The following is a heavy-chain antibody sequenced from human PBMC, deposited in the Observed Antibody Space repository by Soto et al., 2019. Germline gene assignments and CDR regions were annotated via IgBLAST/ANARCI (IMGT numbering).Heavy chain of an antibody. CDR1: GYTFISYG. Sequence: GASVKVSCKASGYTFISYGISWVRQAPGQGLEWMGWVSAYNGNTNYAQKFQGRVTMTTDTATHTAYMELSSLRSDDTAVYYCARDLEGMVVTGGYYVDYWGQGTLVTVSS. CDR2: VSAYNGNT. J-gene: IGHJ4*02. V-gene: IGHV1-18*01. D-gene: IGHD2-21*02. CDR3: ARDLEGMVVTGGYYVDY.